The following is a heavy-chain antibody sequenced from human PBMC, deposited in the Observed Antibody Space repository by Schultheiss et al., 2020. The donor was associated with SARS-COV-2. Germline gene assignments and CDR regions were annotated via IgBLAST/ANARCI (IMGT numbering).Heavy chain of an antibody. J-gene: IGHJ4*02. Sequence: SETLSLSCAVSGGSISPYYWSWIRQPPGKGLEWIGYIYYSGSTNYNPSLKSRVTISVDTSKNQFSLKLTSVTAADAAVYYCARLYTSGPEFYFDYWGQGTLVTVSS. D-gene: IGHD6-19*01. V-gene: IGHV4-59*08. CDR2: IYYSGST. CDR3: ARLYTSGPEFYFDY. CDR1: GGSISPYY.